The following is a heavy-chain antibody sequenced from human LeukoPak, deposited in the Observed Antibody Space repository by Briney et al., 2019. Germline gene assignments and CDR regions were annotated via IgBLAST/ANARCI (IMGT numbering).Heavy chain of an antibody. D-gene: IGHD1-26*01. Sequence: GGSLRLSCAASGFSFSSYSMHWVRQAPGKGLEWMAVIACDSSIKYYTDSVKGRFTISRDNSKDTVYLQMNSLRAEDTAIYYCAKEREEGATPFDYWGQGSLVTVSS. V-gene: IGHV3-30*04. J-gene: IGHJ4*02. CDR3: AKEREEGATPFDY. CDR1: GFSFSSYS. CDR2: IACDSSIK.